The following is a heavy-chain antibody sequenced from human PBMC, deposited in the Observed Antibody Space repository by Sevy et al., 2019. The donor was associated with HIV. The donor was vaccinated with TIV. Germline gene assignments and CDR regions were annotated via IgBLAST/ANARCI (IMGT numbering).Heavy chain of an antibody. CDR1: GFTFSSYG. CDR3: AKVFGGEGGYYYYYMDV. CDR2: IRYDGSNK. J-gene: IGHJ6*03. Sequence: GGSLRLSCAASGFTFSSYGMHWVRQAPGKGLEWVAFIRYDGSNKYYADSVKGRFTISRDNSKNTLYLQMNRLRAEDTAVYYCAKVFGGEGGYYYYYMDVWGKGTTVTVSS. D-gene: IGHD3-10*02. V-gene: IGHV3-30*02.